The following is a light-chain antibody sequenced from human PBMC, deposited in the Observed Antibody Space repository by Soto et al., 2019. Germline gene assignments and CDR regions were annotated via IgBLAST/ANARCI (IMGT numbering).Light chain of an antibody. CDR3: QQYNSYLT. Sequence: DIHMTQSPSTRSSSVGDRVTITCRASQSISSWLAGYQQKPGKAPKLLIYKASSLESGVPSRFSGSGSGTEFTLTISSLQPDDFATYYCQQYNSYLTFGGGTKVEIK. J-gene: IGKJ4*01. CDR1: QSISSW. CDR2: KAS. V-gene: IGKV1-5*03.